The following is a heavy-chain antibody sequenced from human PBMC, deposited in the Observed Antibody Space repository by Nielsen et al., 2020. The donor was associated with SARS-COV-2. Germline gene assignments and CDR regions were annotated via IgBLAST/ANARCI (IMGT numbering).Heavy chain of an antibody. CDR3: TKDIYPVIEHYFDY. D-gene: IGHD3-16*02. Sequence: GGSLRLTCAASGFTFDDYAMHWVRQAPGKGLEWVSGISWNSGSIGYADSVKGRFTISRDNAKNSLYLQMNSLRAEDTALYYCTKDIYPVIEHYFDYWGQGTLVTVSS. V-gene: IGHV3-9*01. J-gene: IGHJ4*02. CDR1: GFTFDDYA. CDR2: ISWNSGSI.